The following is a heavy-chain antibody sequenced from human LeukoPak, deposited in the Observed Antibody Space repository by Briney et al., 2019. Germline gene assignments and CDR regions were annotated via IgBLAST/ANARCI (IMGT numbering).Heavy chain of an antibody. CDR2: INDGGTI. Sequence: PSETLSLTCAVYGGSFNIYYWSWIRQSPGKGLEWIGEINDGGTINYNPSLLSRVTISLDGSKNQFSLRLTSVTTTDTAVYYCARRWNYGRNYYIDVWGKGATVSVSS. J-gene: IGHJ6*03. V-gene: IGHV4-34*01. CDR3: ARRWNYGRNYYIDV. D-gene: IGHD1-7*01. CDR1: GGSFNIYY.